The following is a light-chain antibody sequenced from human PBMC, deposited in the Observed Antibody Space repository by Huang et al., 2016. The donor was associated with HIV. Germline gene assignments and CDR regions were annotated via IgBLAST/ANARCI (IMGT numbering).Light chain of an antibody. J-gene: IGKJ1*01. CDR3: QQYETYSRT. CDR2: RAS. Sequence: DIQMTQSPSTLSASVGDRVTITCRASPYIYNWLAWYQQEPGKAPKLLIYRASTLETGVPSRFSGSGCGTEFNLTISSLQADDSATYFCQQYETYSRTFGRGTKVEIK. V-gene: IGKV1-5*03. CDR1: PYIYNW.